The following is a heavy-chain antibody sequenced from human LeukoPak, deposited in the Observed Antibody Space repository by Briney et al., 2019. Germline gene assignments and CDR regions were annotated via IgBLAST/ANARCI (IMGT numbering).Heavy chain of an antibody. CDR3: ARSLWPEDY. J-gene: IGHJ4*02. V-gene: IGHV3-7*01. Sequence: GGFLRLSCAASGFAFSSYWASWVRQAPGKGLEWVANIDQDGSSQNYVDSVRGRFTISRDNAKNSVYLQMNSLRAEDTAVYYCARSLWPEDYWGPGILVTVSS. CDR2: IDQDGSSQ. CDR1: GFAFSSYW. D-gene: IGHD3-10*01.